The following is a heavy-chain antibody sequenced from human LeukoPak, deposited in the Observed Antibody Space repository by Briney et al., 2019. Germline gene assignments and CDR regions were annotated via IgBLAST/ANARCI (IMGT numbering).Heavy chain of an antibody. CDR3: ASGSSGPYDY. J-gene: IGHJ4*02. Sequence: SETLSLTCTVSGGSISSSSYYWSWIRQPPGKGLEWIGYIYYSGSTNYNPSLKSRVTISVDTSKNQFSLKLTSVTAADTAFYYCASGSSGPYDYWGQGTLVTVSS. V-gene: IGHV4-61*01. CDR2: IYYSGST. CDR1: GGSISSSSYY. D-gene: IGHD6-19*01.